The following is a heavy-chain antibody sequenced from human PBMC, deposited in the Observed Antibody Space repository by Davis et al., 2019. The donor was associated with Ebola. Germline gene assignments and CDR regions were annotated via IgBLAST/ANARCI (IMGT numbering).Heavy chain of an antibody. CDR1: GGSFSGYY. Sequence: PSETLSLTCAVYGGSFSGYYWSWIRQPPGKGLEWIGEISHSGGTNYNPSLKSRVTISVDMSKNQFSLKLTPVTAADTAVYYCASSKGTYYYYMEVWGKGTTVTVSS. CDR2: ISHSGGT. CDR3: ASSKGTYYYYMEV. J-gene: IGHJ6*03. V-gene: IGHV4-34*01. D-gene: IGHD2/OR15-2a*01.